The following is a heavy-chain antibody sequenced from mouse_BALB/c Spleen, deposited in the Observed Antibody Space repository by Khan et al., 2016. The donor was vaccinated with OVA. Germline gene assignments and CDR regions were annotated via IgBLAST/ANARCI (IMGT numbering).Heavy chain of an antibody. D-gene: IGHD2-14*01. V-gene: IGHV2-2*02. CDR2: IWRGGST. CDR1: GFSLTSYG. Sequence: VELVESGPGLVQPSQSLSITCTVSGFSLTSYGVHWVRQSPGKGLEWLGVIWRGGSTDYNAAFISRLSISKDNSKSQVFFKMNSLQANDTAIYYCARIFIGTTDYAMDYWGQGTSVTVSS. J-gene: IGHJ4*01. CDR3: ARIFIGTTDYAMDY.